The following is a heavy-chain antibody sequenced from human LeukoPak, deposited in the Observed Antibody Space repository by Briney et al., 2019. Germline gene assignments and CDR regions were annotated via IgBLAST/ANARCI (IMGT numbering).Heavy chain of an antibody. CDR3: ARATGSSGPIGY. J-gene: IGHJ4*02. D-gene: IGHD6-19*01. CDR2: INTDGSTT. CDR1: GFTFSSYW. Sequence: GGSLRLSCAASGFTFSSYWMHWVRQAPGKGLVWVSRINTDGSTTNYADSVKGRFTISRDNSKNTLYLQMGSLRAEDMAVYYCARATGSSGPIGYWGQGTLVTVSS. V-gene: IGHV3-74*01.